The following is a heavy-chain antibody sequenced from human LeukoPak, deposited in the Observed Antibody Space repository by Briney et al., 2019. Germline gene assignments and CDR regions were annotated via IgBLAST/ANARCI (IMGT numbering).Heavy chain of an antibody. J-gene: IGHJ3*02. Sequence: GGSLRLSGAASGFTFSSYEMTWFRQAPGKGLKWFSYIISSGIIIYYADSVKGRFTISRANAKTSLYLRMASLRARTTACYYCATTYGDYGSGTFDIWGQGTMVTVSS. D-gene: IGHD4-17*01. V-gene: IGHV3-48*03. CDR2: IISSGIII. CDR1: GFTFSSYE. CDR3: ATTYGDYGSGTFDI.